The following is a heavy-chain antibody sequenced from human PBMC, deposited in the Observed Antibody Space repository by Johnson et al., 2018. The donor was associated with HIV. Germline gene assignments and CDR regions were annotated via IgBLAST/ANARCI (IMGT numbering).Heavy chain of an antibody. Sequence: QVQLVESGGGVVQPGKSLRLSCSASGFTFSSFAMHWVRQAPGKGLEWMAFISYDGSNKYFTDSVRGRFTISRDNSKNTLFLQMNSRRAEDTAVYYCARDSQWELRPDACDSWGQGTMVTVSS. D-gene: IGHD1-26*01. CDR2: ISYDGSNK. CDR3: ARDSQWELRPDACDS. J-gene: IGHJ3*02. CDR1: GFTFSSFA. V-gene: IGHV3-30-3*01.